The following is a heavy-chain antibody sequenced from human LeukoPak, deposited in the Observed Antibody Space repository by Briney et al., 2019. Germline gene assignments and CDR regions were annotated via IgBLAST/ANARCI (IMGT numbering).Heavy chain of an antibody. CDR2: IYYSGDT. V-gene: IGHV4-39*01. CDR3: EGADREEAYNHRIDY. J-gene: IGHJ4*02. Sequence: SETLFLTCTVSAGSISSTSYYWGWIRQSPGKGLEWIGSIYYSGDTYYNPSLKSRVTISVDTSKNQFSLKVTSVTAADTAVYYCEGADREEAYNHRIDYWGQGTLVTVSS. D-gene: IGHD1-1*01. CDR1: AGSISSTSYY.